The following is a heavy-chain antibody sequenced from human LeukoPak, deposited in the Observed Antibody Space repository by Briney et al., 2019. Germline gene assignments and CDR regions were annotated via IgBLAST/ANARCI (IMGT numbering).Heavy chain of an antibody. V-gene: IGHV1-2*02. Sequence: ASVKVSCKASGYTFTGYYMHWVRQAPGQGLEWMGWINPNSGGTNYAQKFQGRVTMTRDTSISTAYMELSRLRSDDTAVHYCARDEEMATIIDYWGQGTLVTVSS. J-gene: IGHJ4*02. D-gene: IGHD5-24*01. CDR3: ARDEEMATIIDY. CDR1: GYTFTGYY. CDR2: INPNSGGT.